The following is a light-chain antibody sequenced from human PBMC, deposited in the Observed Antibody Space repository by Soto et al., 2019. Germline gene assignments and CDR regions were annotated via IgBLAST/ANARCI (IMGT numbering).Light chain of an antibody. J-gene: IGKJ1*01. CDR2: GAS. Sequence: EIVMTQSPGTLSVSPGERATLSCRASQSVSSNLAWYQQKPGQAPRLLIYGASTRATGIPARFSGSRSGTDIPLTISRQQSEYFAFYYCQQNNYWPRTFGQGTKVEIK. V-gene: IGKV3-15*01. CDR1: QSVSSN. CDR3: QQNNYWPRT.